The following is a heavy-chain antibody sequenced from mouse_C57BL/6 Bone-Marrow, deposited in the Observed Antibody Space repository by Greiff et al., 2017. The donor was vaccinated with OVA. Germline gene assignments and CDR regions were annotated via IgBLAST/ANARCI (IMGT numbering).Heavy chain of an antibody. D-gene: IGHD1-1*01. CDR3: ARVRYYGSSYCYFDV. CDR1: GYTFTDYY. Sequence: VQLQQSGPELVKPGASVKISCKASGYTFTDYYMNWVKQSHGKSLEWIGDINPNNGGTSYNQKFKGKATLTVDKSSSTAYMELRSLTSEDSAVYYCARVRYYGSSYCYFDVWGTGTTVTVSS. V-gene: IGHV1-26*01. CDR2: INPNNGGT. J-gene: IGHJ1*03.